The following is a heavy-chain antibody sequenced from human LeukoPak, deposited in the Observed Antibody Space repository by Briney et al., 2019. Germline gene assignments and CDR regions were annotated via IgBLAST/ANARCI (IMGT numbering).Heavy chain of an antibody. CDR3: ARVLNAPKFIAS. CDR2: VFQLQTVRT. CDR1: GSSLTTTYY. Sequence: SETLSLTCTVSGSSLTTTYYWAWFRPPPGKGLEWIATVFQLQTVRTFYNPSLESRVTMSLDTSQNQFSLNLTPVTAADTALYFCARVLNAPKFIASWGQGTLVTVPS. D-gene: IGHD2-8*01. J-gene: IGHJ4*02. V-gene: IGHV4-38-2*02.